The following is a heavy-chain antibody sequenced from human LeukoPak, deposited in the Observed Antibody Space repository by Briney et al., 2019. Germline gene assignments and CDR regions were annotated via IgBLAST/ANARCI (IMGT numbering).Heavy chain of an antibody. CDR2: ISYDGSDK. CDR1: GFTFSNDG. D-gene: IGHD3-22*01. V-gene: IGHV3-30*03. CDR3: VGVGGYDSSGFLDY. Sequence: GGPLRLSCAASGFTFSNDGMHWVRQAPGRGLEWVALISYDGSDKHYADSVKGRFTVSRDNSKNTLYLQMNSLSRDDTAVYYCVGVGGYDSSGFLDYWGQGTLVTVSS. J-gene: IGHJ4*02.